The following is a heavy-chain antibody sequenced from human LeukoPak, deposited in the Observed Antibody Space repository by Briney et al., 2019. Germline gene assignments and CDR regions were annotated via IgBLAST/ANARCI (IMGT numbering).Heavy chain of an antibody. CDR3: AKAPVTTCSGAYCYPFGY. V-gene: IGHV3-23*01. CDR2: ISVSGNT. Sequence: GGSLRLSCAASGFTLSSYAMSWVRQAPGKGLEWVSAISVSGNTYHADSVKGRFTISRDSSKNTLYLQMNRLRAEGAAVYYCAKAPVTTCSGAYCYPFGYWGQGTLVTVSS. CDR1: GFTLSSYA. D-gene: IGHD2-21*01. J-gene: IGHJ4*02.